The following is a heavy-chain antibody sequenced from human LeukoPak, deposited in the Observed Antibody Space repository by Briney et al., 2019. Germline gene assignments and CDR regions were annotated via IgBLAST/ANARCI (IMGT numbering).Heavy chain of an antibody. CDR3: AREGDSRWGELSP. D-gene: IGHD3-16*02. CDR1: GFTFSTYA. Sequence: GRSLRLSCAASGFTFSTYAIHWVRQAPSKGLEWVAVIWYDGSEQYYADSVKGRFIISRDNSKSTSDLQMNSLRAEDTAVYYCAREGDSRWGELSPWGQGTLVTVSA. CDR2: IWYDGSEQ. J-gene: IGHJ1*01. V-gene: IGHV3-33*01.